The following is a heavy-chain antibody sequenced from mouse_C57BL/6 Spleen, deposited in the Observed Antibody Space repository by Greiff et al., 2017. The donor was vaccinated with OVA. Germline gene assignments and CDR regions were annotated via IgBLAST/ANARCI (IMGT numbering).Heavy chain of an antibody. D-gene: IGHD1-1*01. CDR1: GFTFSSYA. V-gene: IGHV5-4*01. J-gene: IGHJ3*01. Sequence: DVMLVESGGGLVKPGGSLKLSCAASGFTFSSYAMSWVRQTPEKRLEWVATISDGGSYTYYPDNVKGRFTISRDNAKNNLYLQMSHLKSEDTAMYYCARDGSSPAWFAYWGQGTLVTVSA. CDR3: ARDGSSPAWFAY. CDR2: ISDGGSYT.